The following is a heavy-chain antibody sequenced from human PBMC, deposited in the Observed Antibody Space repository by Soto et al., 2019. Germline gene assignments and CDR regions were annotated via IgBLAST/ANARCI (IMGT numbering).Heavy chain of an antibody. V-gene: IGHV1-3*01. D-gene: IGHD3-3*01. J-gene: IGHJ5*02. CDR2: INAGNGNT. CDR1: GYTFTSYA. Sequence: QVQLVQSGAEVKKPGASVKVSCKASGYTFTSYAMHWVRQAPGQRLEWMGWINAGNGNTKYSQKFQGRVTITRDTSASTAYMELSSLRSEDTAVYYCARGRTYYDFWSGYSMNWFDPWGQGTLVTVSS. CDR3: ARGRTYYDFWSGYSMNWFDP.